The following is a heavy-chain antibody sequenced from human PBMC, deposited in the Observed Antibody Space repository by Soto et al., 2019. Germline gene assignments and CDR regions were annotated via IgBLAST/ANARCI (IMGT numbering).Heavy chain of an antibody. D-gene: IGHD1-7*01. CDR2: SRDKGNSYST. V-gene: IGHV3-72*01. Sequence: EVQLVESGGGLVQPGRSLRLSCAGSGFTLSDYYIDWVRQAPGKGLEWVGRSRDKGNSYSTDYAASVKGRSTISRDASKNSLYLQMNSLKTEDTALYYCTRSITGTTSFDYWGQGTLVTVSS. J-gene: IGHJ4*02. CDR1: GFTLSDYY. CDR3: TRSITGTTSFDY.